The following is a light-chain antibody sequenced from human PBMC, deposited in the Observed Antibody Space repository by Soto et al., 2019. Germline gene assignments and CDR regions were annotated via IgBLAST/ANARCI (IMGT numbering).Light chain of an antibody. CDR1: QSVGRT. CDR2: GAS. Sequence: EIVMTQSPATLSVSPGETVTLSCWASQSVGRTVAWYQQKPGQTPRLLIYGASTRTTGIPDRFSGSGSGTEFNLTINSLQSEDAAVYYCQRYNNWPLTFGGGTKVEIK. J-gene: IGKJ4*01. V-gene: IGKV3-15*01. CDR3: QRYNNWPLT.